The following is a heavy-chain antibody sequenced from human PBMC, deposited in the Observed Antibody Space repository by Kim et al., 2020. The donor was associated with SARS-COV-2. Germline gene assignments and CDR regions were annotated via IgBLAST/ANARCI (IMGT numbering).Heavy chain of an antibody. Sequence: GGSLRLSCAASGFTFSSYAMNWVRQTPGKGLEWVSTIGAKGISTNYADSVKGRFTISRDNSKNTLFLQMNSLRAEDTAVYYCAKRLSVTTRSFDYWGQGTLVTVSS. CDR3: AKRLSVTTRSFDY. V-gene: IGHV3-23*01. J-gene: IGHJ4*02. CDR1: GFTFSSYA. CDR2: IGAKGIST.